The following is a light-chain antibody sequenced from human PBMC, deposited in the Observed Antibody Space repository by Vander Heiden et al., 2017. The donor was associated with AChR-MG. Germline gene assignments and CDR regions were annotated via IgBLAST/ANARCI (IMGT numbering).Light chain of an antibody. CDR3: SSYTSSSSVV. J-gene: IGLJ2*01. CDR1: SSDVGGYNY. Sequence: QSALTQPASVSGSPGQLLTISCTGTSSDVGGYNYVSWYQQHPGKAPKLMIYEVSRRPSGVSNRFSGSKSGNTASLTISGLQAEDEADYYCSSYTSSSSVVFGGGTKLTVL. V-gene: IGLV2-14*01. CDR2: EVS.